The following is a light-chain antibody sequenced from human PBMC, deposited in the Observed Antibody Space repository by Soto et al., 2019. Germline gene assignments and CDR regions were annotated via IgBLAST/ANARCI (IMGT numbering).Light chain of an antibody. CDR2: EVN. CDR3: SSYAGNNNFVV. V-gene: IGLV2-8*01. Sequence: QSALTQPPSASGSPGQSVSISCTGSSSDVGGDNSVSWYQQHPGKAPKLIISEVNKRPSGVPDRFSGSKSGNTASLAVSGLQAEDEADYYCSSYAGNNNFVVFGGGTKVTVL. CDR1: SSDVGGDNS. J-gene: IGLJ2*01.